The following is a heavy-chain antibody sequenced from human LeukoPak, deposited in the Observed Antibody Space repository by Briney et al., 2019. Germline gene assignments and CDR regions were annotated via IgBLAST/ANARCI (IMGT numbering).Heavy chain of an antibody. J-gene: IGHJ4*02. CDR1: GFTFSSYA. CDR3: ARITWGNYFDY. CDR2: ISGSGGST. D-gene: IGHD7-27*01. V-gene: IGHV3-23*01. Sequence: GGSLRLSCAASGFTFSSYAMSWVRQAPGKGLEWVSAISGSGGSTYYADSVKGRFTISRDNAKNSMYLQMNSLRAEDTAVYYCARITWGNYFDYWGQGTLVTVSS.